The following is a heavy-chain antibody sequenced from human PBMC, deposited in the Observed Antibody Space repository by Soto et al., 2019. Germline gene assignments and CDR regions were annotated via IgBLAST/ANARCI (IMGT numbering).Heavy chain of an antibody. V-gene: IGHV1-18*01. D-gene: IGHD2-8*01. CDR1: GYTFSRYG. J-gene: IGHJ6*02. CDR2: ISGYNGDT. Sequence: QGQLVQSGPEVKKPGASVKVSCKTSGYTFSRYGISGVRQAPGQGLEWMGWISGYNGDTNYAQKIEGRVNMTIDPSTYTAYMELTSLTSDDTAIYYCAKNGQPPCYYYGMDVWGQGTTGGVSS. CDR3: AKNGQPPCYYYGMDV.